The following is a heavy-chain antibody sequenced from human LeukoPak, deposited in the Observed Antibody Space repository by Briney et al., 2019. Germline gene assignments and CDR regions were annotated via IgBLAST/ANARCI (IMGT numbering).Heavy chain of an antibody. CDR3: ARGSAAGTFDY. D-gene: IGHD6-13*01. CDR1: GFTFSSYA. Sequence: PGRSLRLSCAASGFTFSSYAMHWVRQAPGKGLXWVAVISYDGSNKYYADSVKGRFTISRDNSKNTLYLQMNSLRAEDTAVYYCARGSAAGTFDYWGQGTLVTVSS. CDR2: ISYDGSNK. V-gene: IGHV3-30*04. J-gene: IGHJ4*02.